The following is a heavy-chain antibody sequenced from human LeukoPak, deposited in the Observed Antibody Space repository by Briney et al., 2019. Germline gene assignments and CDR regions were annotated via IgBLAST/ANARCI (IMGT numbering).Heavy chain of an antibody. CDR3: AKDRSVRYSGSFTYGDYFDY. CDR1: GFTFSSYA. CDR2: ISGSGGST. Sequence: GGSLRLSCAASGFTFSSYAMSWVRQAPGKGLEWVSTISGSGGSTYYADSVKGRFTISRDNSKNTLYLQMNSLRAEDTAVYYCAKDRSVRYSGSFTYGDYFDYWGQGTLVTVSS. V-gene: IGHV3-23*01. J-gene: IGHJ4*02. D-gene: IGHD1-26*01.